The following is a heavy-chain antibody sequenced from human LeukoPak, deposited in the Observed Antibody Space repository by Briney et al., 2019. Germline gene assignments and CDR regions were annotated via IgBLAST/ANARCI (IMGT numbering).Heavy chain of an antibody. V-gene: IGHV3-64*01. J-gene: IGHJ3*02. D-gene: IGHD6-19*01. Sequence: GGSLRLSCTASGFTFKTYAMHWVRQDPGRGLEYVSSITTDGTTTYHANSVKGRFTISRDNSKNTLYLQMGSLRVEDMALYYCARDAIASGWFDAYDMWGQGTMVTVSS. CDR3: ARDAIASGWFDAYDM. CDR1: GFTFKTYA. CDR2: ITTDGTTT.